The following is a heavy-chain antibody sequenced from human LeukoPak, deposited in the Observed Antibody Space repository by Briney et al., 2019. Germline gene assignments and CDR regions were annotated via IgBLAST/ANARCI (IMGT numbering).Heavy chain of an antibody. J-gene: IGHJ5*02. D-gene: IGHD3-10*01. V-gene: IGHV3-23*01. CDR1: GFTFSSYA. CDR3: AKDRAAMVRGVIISSKKNWFDP. CDR2: ISGSGGST. Sequence: PGGSLRLSCAASGFTFSSYAMSWVRQAPGKGLGWVSAISGSGGSTYYADSVKGRFTISRDNSKNTLYLQMNSLRAEDTAVYYCAKDRAAMVRGVIISSKKNWFDPWGQGTLVTVSS.